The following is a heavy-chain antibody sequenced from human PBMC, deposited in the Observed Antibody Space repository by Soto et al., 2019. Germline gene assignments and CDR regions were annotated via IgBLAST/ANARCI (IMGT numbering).Heavy chain of an antibody. Sequence: EVQLVESGGGLVQPGGSLRLSCAPSGFTFSSYSMNWVRQAPGKGLEWVSYISSSSSTIYYADSVKGRFTISRDNAKSSLYLQMNSLRAEDTAVYYCARDPRPMVRGVYFDYWGQGTLVTVSS. CDR2: ISSSSSTI. D-gene: IGHD3-10*01. CDR3: ARDPRPMVRGVYFDY. J-gene: IGHJ4*02. V-gene: IGHV3-48*01. CDR1: GFTFSSYS.